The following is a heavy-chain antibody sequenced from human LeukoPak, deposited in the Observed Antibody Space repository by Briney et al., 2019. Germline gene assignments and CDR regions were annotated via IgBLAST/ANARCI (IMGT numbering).Heavy chain of an antibody. J-gene: IGHJ4*02. D-gene: IGHD3-22*01. CDR2: ITSSGDGT. CDR1: GFTFSIYA. Sequence: GGSLRLSCAASGFTFSIYAMSWVRQAPGKGLQWVSSITSSGDGTYYADSVKGRFTISRDNSEDMLYLQMDSLRVEDTAVYFCAKDRPNYYGSNGHYYRRDGDYWGQGTLVAVSS. V-gene: IGHV3-23*01. CDR3: AKDRPNYYGSNGHYYRRDGDY.